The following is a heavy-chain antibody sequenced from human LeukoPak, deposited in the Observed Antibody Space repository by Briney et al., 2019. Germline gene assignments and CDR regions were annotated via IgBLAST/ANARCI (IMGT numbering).Heavy chain of an antibody. CDR2: IYPGDSDT. CDR3: ARHNYGGNSWHYFDY. V-gene: IGHV5-51*01. J-gene: IGHJ4*02. CDR1: GYSFTSYW. Sequence: KGGESLKISCKGFGYSFTSYWICWVRQMPGKGLEWMGIIYPGDSDTRYSPSFQGQVTISADKSISTAYLQWSSLKASDTAMYYCARHNYGGNSWHYFDYWGQGTLVTVSS. D-gene: IGHD4-23*01.